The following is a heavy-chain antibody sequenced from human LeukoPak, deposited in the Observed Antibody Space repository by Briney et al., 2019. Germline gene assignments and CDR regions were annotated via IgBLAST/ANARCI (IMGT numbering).Heavy chain of an antibody. D-gene: IGHD2-21*02. Sequence: GGSMRLSCATSGFTFSNYCMNWVRQAPGKGLEWVANIKQDGGTKHYVDSLKGRFTISRDNPKNSVYLQMNSLRADDTAVYYCARDTDGSLDCWGQGILVTVASGESSEPLSCLSLDYWGQGILVTVAS. CDR3: ARDTDGSLDCWGQGILVTVASGESSEPLSCLSLDY. CDR1: GFTFSNYC. CDR2: IKQDGGTK. V-gene: IGHV3-7*01. J-gene: IGHJ4*02.